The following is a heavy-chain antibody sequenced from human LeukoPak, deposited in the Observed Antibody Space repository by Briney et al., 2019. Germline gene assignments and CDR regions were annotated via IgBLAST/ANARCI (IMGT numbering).Heavy chain of an antibody. J-gene: IGHJ4*02. Sequence: PGGSLRLSYAASGFTFSGYIMNWVRQAPGKGLEWVSFISSTSNTIYYADSVKGRFTVSRDNAKNSLYLQMNSLRAEDTAVYYCARDQWLDYWGQGTLVTVSS. V-gene: IGHV3-48*01. CDR3: ARDQWLDY. CDR2: ISSTSNTI. CDR1: GFTFSGYI. D-gene: IGHD6-19*01.